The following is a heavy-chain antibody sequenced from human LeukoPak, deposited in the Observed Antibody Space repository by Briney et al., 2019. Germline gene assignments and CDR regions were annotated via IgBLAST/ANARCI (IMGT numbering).Heavy chain of an antibody. CDR3: ARAKESWFGELFPGY. D-gene: IGHD3-10*01. Sequence: GGSLRLSCAASGFTFSSYWMHWVRQAPGKGLVWVSRINSDGSSTSYADSVKGRFTISRDNAKNTLYLQMNSLRAEDTAVYYCARAKESWFGELFPGYWGQGTLVTVSS. CDR2: INSDGSST. V-gene: IGHV3-74*01. J-gene: IGHJ4*02. CDR1: GFTFSSYW.